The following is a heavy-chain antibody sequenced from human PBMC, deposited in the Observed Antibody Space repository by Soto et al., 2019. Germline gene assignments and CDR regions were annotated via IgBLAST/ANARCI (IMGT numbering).Heavy chain of an antibody. D-gene: IGHD6-13*01. Sequence: PSETLSLTCFVSGASISSTYWWSWVRQTPGKRLEWIGQIYHTGTTSYNPSLKNRVTISLDKSNNQFSLKLSSVTAADTAVYYCARQLIYWGQGTPVTVSS. CDR1: GASISSTYW. J-gene: IGHJ4*02. CDR3: ARQLIY. V-gene: IGHV4-4*02. CDR2: IYHTGTT.